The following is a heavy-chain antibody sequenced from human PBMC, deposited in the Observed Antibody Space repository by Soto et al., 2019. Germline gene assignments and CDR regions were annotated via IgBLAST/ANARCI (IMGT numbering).Heavy chain of an antibody. CDR2: ISGSGGRT. CDR3: AKDSSGYYGVFDY. V-gene: IGHV3-23*01. Sequence: EVQLLESGGGLAQPGGSLRLSCAASGFTFSNYAMSWVRQAPGKGLEWVSAISGSGGRTYYADPVKGRFTISRDNSKNMLYLQMNSLRAEDTAVYYCAKDSSGYYGVFDYWGQGTLVTVSS. D-gene: IGHD3-22*01. J-gene: IGHJ4*02. CDR1: GFTFSNYA.